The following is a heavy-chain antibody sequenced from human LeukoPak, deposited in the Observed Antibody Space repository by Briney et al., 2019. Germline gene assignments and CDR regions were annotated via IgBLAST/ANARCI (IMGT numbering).Heavy chain of an antibody. V-gene: IGHV4-30-4*07. D-gene: IGHD7-27*01. Sequence: SETLSLTCAVSGGSISSGGYSWSWIRQPPGKGLEWIGYIYCSGSTYYNPSLKSRVTISVDTSKNQFSLKLSSVTAADTAVYYCARANWGFRMNYFDYWGQGTLVTVSS. CDR3: ARANWGFRMNYFDY. J-gene: IGHJ4*02. CDR2: IYCSGST. CDR1: GGSISSGGYS.